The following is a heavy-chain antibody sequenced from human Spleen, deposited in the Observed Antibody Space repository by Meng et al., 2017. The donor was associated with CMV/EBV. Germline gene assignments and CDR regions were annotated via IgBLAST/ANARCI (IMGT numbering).Heavy chain of an antibody. J-gene: IGHJ6*02. D-gene: IGHD1-26*01. CDR1: GYTFTRYG. CDR2: IIPSGGST. Sequence: ASVKVSCKASGYTFTRYGISWVRQAPGQGLEWMGWIIPSGGSTRNAQKFQGRVTMTRDTSTSTVYMELSSLRSEDTAVYYCARDKVASTSNGMDVWGQGTTVTVSS. V-gene: IGHV1-46*01. CDR3: ARDKVASTSNGMDV.